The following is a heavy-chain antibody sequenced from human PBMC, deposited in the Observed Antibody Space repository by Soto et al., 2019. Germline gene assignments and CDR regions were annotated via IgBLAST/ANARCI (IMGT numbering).Heavy chain of an antibody. CDR3: AKDQTVTKRYFDY. D-gene: IGHD4-17*01. V-gene: IGHV3-48*01. CDR2: ISSSSSTI. Sequence: HPGGSLRLSCAASGFTFSSYSMNWVRQAPGKGLEWVSYISSSSSTIYYADSVKGRFTISRDNAKNTLYLQMNSLRAEDTAVYHCAKDQTVTKRYFDYWGQGTLVTVSS. J-gene: IGHJ4*02. CDR1: GFTFSSYS.